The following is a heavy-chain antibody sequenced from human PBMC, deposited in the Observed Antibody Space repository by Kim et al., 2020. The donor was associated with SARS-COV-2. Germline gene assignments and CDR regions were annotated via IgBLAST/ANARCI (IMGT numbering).Heavy chain of an antibody. CDR1: GFTFDDYT. CDR2: ISWDGGST. V-gene: IGHV3-43*01. Sequence: GGSLRLSCAASGFTFDDYTMHWVRQAPGKGLEWVSLISWDGGSTYYADSVKGRFTISRDNSKNSLYLQMNSLRTEDTALYYCAKDFSGEGLGLVDYWGQGTLVTVSS. CDR3: AKDFSGEGLGLVDY. J-gene: IGHJ4*02. D-gene: IGHD6-19*01.